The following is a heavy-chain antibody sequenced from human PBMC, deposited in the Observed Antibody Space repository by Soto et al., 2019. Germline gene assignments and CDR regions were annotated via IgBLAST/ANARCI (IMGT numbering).Heavy chain of an antibody. CDR2: IYKSATT. V-gene: IGHV4-30-4*01. Sequence: SETLSLTCSVSGDSISTVDYFWAWVRQPPGQALEYIGYIYKSATTYYNPSFESRVAISLDTSKSQFSLNVTSLTAADTAVYFCARGRYCLTGRCFPNWFDPWGQGTLVTVSS. CDR1: GDSISTVDYF. J-gene: IGHJ5*02. CDR3: ARGRYCLTGRCFPNWFDP. D-gene: IGHD2-15*01.